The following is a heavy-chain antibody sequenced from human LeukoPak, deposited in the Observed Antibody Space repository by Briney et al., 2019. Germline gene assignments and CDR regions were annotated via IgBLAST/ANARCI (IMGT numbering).Heavy chain of an antibody. CDR3: ARGGYRLDY. D-gene: IGHD5-18*01. CDR2: IYYSGST. J-gene: IGHJ4*02. V-gene: IGHV4-59*01. Sequence: SETLSLTYTVSGGSISSYYWSWIRQPPGKGLEWIGYIYYSGSTNYNPSLKSRVTISVDTSKNQFSLKLSSVTAADTAVYYCARGGYRLDYWGQGTLVTVSS. CDR1: GGSISSYY.